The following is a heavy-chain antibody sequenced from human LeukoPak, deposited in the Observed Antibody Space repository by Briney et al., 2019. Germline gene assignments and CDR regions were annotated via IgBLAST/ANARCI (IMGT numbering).Heavy chain of an antibody. CDR1: GGSFSGYY. CDR2: INHSGST. D-gene: IGHD6-19*01. V-gene: IGHV4-34*01. Sequence: SETLSLTCAVYGGSFSGYYWSWIGQPPGKGLEWIGEINHSGSTNYNPSLKSRVTISVDTSKNQFSLTLSSVTAADTAVFYCARAPDSSGWMHCGTDVWGQGTTVSVSS. CDR3: ARAPDSSGWMHCGTDV. J-gene: IGHJ6*02.